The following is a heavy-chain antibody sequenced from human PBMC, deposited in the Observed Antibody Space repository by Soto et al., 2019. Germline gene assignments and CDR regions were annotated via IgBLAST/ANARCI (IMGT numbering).Heavy chain of an antibody. Sequence: QVQLQESGPGLVKPSQTLSLTCTVAGGSISSGGYYWSWILQHPGKGLEWIGYIYYSGSTYYNPSLKSRVTISVDTSKNQFSLKLSSVTAADTAVYYCARDRRRLGYSYGFYYYYGMDVWGQGTTVTVSS. D-gene: IGHD5-18*01. CDR1: GGSISSGGYY. CDR3: ARDRRRLGYSYGFYYYYGMDV. V-gene: IGHV4-31*03. CDR2: IYYSGST. J-gene: IGHJ6*02.